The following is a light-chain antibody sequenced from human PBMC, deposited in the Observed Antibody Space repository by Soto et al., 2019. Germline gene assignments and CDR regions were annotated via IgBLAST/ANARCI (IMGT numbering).Light chain of an antibody. CDR2: GAS. CDR3: QQYYDYPPLI. Sequence: EIVMTQSPATLSVSPGERATLSCRASRNINRKLAWYQQKPGQAPRLLISGASTRATGIPARFSCSGSGTEFTLTISSLQSEDFAVYYCQQYYDYPPLIFGGGTNVEIK. V-gene: IGKV3-15*01. J-gene: IGKJ4*01. CDR1: RNINRK.